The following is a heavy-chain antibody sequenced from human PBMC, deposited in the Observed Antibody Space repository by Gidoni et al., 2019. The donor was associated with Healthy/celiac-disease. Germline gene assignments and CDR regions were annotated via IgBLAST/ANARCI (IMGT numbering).Heavy chain of an antibody. CDR2: IYYSGST. D-gene: IGHD4-17*01. Sequence: QVQLQESGPGLVKPSQTLSLTCTVSGGSISSGGYYWSWIRQHPGKGLEWIGYIYYSGSTYYNPSLKSRVTISVDTSKNQFSLKLSSVTAADTAVYYCARGVYGDYVSPNWFDPWGQGTLVTVSS. V-gene: IGHV4-31*03. CDR1: GGSISSGGYY. CDR3: ARGVYGDYVSPNWFDP. J-gene: IGHJ5*02.